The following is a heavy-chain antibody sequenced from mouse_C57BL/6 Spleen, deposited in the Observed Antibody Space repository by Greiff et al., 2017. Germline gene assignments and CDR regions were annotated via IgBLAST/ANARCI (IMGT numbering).Heavy chain of an antibody. J-gene: IGHJ1*03. CDR1: GYSITSGYY. D-gene: IGHD2-4*01. Sequence: EVKLVESGPGFVKPSQSLSLTCSVTGYSITSGYYWYWIRPLPGNKLEWMGYISYDGSNNYNPTLKNRISITRDTSKNQFFRKLNSVTTDDTATDCCAREGDYDGYFDVWGTGTTVTVSS. CDR2: ISYDGSN. CDR3: AREGDYDGYFDV. V-gene: IGHV3-6*01.